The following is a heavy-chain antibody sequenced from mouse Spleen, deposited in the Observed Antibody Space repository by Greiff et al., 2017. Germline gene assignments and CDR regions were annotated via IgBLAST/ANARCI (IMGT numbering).Heavy chain of an antibody. Sequence: QVQLQQPGAELVKPGASVKMSCKASGYTFTSYWMHWVKQRPGQGLEWIGTIDPSDSYTSYNQKFKGKATLTVDTSSSTAYMQLSSLTSEDSAVYYCTRTVYYDYGTWFAYWGQGTLVTVSA. CDR3: TRTVYYDYGTWFAY. CDR2: IDPSDSYT. D-gene: IGHD2-4*01. V-gene: IGHV1S127*01. CDR1: GYTFTSYW. J-gene: IGHJ3*01.